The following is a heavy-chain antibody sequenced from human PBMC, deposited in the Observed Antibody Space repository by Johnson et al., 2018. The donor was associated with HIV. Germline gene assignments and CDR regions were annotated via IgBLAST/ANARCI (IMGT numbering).Heavy chain of an antibody. V-gene: IGHV3-NL1*01. J-gene: IGHJ3*02. CDR2: IYDGGRT. CDR3: AKDYFGITIFPYAFDI. CDR1: GFTFSSYG. Sequence: QVQLVESGGGVVQPGGSLRLSCAASGFTFSSYGMHWVRQAPGKGLEWVSVIYDGGRTYYGDSVKGRFTISGDTSKNTLHLEMNSLRAEDTAMYYCAKDYFGITIFPYAFDIWGQGTMVTVSS. D-gene: IGHD3-3*01.